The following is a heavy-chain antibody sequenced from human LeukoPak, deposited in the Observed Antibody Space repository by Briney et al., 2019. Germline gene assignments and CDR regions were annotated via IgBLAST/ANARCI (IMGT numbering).Heavy chain of an antibody. V-gene: IGHV3-21*01. CDR1: GFTFSSYS. D-gene: IGHD3-3*01. J-gene: IGHJ4*02. Sequence: GGSLRLSCAASGFTFSSYSMNWVRQAPGKGLEWVSSISSSSSYIYYADSVKGRSTISRDNAKNSLYLQMNSLRAEDTAVYYCARGTHNDFWSAYEYYFDYWGQGTLVTVSS. CDR2: ISSSSSYI. CDR3: ARGTHNDFWSAYEYYFDY.